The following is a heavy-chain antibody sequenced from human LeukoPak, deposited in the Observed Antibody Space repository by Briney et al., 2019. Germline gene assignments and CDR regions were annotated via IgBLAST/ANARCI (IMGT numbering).Heavy chain of an antibody. CDR3: ARAMGKPYSSGWYGATAPDY. Sequence: PGGSLRLSCAASGFTFSDYYMSWIRQAPGKGLEWVSYISSSGSTIYYADSVKGRFTTSRDNAKNSLYLQMNSLRAEDTAVYYCARAMGKPYSSGWYGATAPDYWGQGTLVTVSS. J-gene: IGHJ4*02. V-gene: IGHV3-11*01. CDR2: ISSSGSTI. D-gene: IGHD6-19*01. CDR1: GFTFSDYY.